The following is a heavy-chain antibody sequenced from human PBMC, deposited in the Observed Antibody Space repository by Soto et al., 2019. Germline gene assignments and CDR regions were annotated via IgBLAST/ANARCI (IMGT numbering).Heavy chain of an antibody. Sequence: ASVKVSCKTSGYTFTYYALHWVRQAPGQGLEWMGWINTGNGKTKYSQNFQGRLTITRDTSATTLYMELSSLRSEGTTVYYCVRFSGIPVWGQGTLVTVXS. D-gene: IGHD1-1*01. V-gene: IGHV1-3*04. CDR1: GYTFTYYA. CDR3: VRFSGIPV. CDR2: INTGNGKT. J-gene: IGHJ4*02.